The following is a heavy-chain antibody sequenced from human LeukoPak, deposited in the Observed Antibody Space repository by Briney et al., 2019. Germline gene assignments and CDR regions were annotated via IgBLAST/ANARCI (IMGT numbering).Heavy chain of an antibody. CDR3: ARDFLSGSGSYSHFDY. Sequence: SETLSLTCTVSGGSISSYYWSWIRQPAGKGLGWIGRIYTSGSTNYNPSLKSRVTMSVDTSKNQFSLKLSSVTAADTAVYYCARDFLSGSGSYSHFDYWGQGTLVTVSS. V-gene: IGHV4-4*07. J-gene: IGHJ4*02. CDR1: GGSISSYY. D-gene: IGHD1-26*01. CDR2: IYTSGST.